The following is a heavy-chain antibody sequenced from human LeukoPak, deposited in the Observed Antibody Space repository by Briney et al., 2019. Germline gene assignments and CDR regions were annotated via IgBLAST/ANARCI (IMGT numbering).Heavy chain of an antibody. CDR3: AREGSSGRFFGY. D-gene: IGHD6-6*01. V-gene: IGHV3-53*01. CDR1: GFTVSSSY. Sequence: GGSLRLSCAASGFTVSSSYMSWVRQAPGKGLEWVSVIYSGGSTYYADSVKGRFTISRDNSKNTLYLQMNSLGAEDTAVYYCAREGSSGRFFGYWGQGTLVTVSS. J-gene: IGHJ4*02. CDR2: IYSGGST.